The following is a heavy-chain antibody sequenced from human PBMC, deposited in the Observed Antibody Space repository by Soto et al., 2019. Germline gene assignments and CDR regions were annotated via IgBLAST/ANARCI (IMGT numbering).Heavy chain of an antibody. D-gene: IGHD2-2*01. V-gene: IGHV1-69*13. J-gene: IGHJ6*02. CDR2: IIPIFGTA. Sequence: ASVKVSCKASGGTFSSYAISWVRQAPGQGLEWMGGIIPIFGTANYAQKFQGRVTITADESTSTAYMELSSLRSEDTAVYYCARAGYQLLYFYYYYGMDVWGQGTTVTVSS. CDR3: ARAGYQLLYFYYYYGMDV. CDR1: GGTFSSYA.